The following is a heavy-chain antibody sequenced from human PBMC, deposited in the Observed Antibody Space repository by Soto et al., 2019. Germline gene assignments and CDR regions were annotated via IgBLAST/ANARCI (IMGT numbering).Heavy chain of an antibody. CDR1: GFTFSSYA. V-gene: IGHV3-23*01. D-gene: IGHD5-18*01. Sequence: GSLRLSCAASGFTFSSYAMSWVRQAPGKGLEWVSAISGSGGSTYYADSVKGRFTISRDNSKNTLYLQMNSLRAEDTAVYYCAGVTENGEYYFDYWGQGTLVTVSS. CDR2: ISGSGGST. CDR3: AGVTENGEYYFDY. J-gene: IGHJ4*02.